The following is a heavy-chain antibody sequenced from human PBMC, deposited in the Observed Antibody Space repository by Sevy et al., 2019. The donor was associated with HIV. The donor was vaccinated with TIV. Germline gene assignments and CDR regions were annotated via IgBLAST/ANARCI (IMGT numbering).Heavy chain of an antibody. J-gene: IGHJ4*02. CDR2: IKRDGTEK. D-gene: IGHD4-17*01. Sequence: GGSLRLSCAASGFTFSSYWMSWVRQAPGKGLEWVAHIKRDGTEKYYVDSVKGRFTISRDNAKNSLYLQMNSLRAEDTAIYYCASDLPPSATTVAHFDCWGQGTLVTVSS. V-gene: IGHV3-7*01. CDR3: ASDLPPSATTVAHFDC. CDR1: GFTFSSYW.